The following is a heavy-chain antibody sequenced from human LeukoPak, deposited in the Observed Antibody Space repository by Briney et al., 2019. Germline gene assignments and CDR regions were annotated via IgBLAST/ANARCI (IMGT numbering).Heavy chain of an antibody. CDR2: IYYSGST. CDR1: GGSISSYY. D-gene: IGHD3-9*01. Sequence: PSETLSLTCTVSGGSISSYYWSWIRQPPGKGLEWIGYIYYSGSTNYNPSLKSRVTISVDTSKTQFCLKLSSVTAADTAVYYCARASGTGYYNFDYWGQGTLVTVSS. J-gene: IGHJ4*02. CDR3: ARASGTGYYNFDY. V-gene: IGHV4-59*01.